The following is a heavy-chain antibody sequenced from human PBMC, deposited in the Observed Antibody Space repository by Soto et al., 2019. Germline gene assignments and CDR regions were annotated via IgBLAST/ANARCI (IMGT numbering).Heavy chain of an antibody. V-gene: IGHV3-15*01. J-gene: IGHJ3*02. CDR1: GITFSNAW. CDR3: TATRPRTNVFDN. Sequence: EVQLVESGGGLVEPGGSLRLSCAASGITFSNAWMNWVRKAPGKGLEYIGRIRSKTDGGTTEYAAPVEGRFTVSRDDSTNTLYLQMSVLKTEDTAVYFCTATRPRTNVFDNWGQVTLVTVSS. CDR2: IRSKTDGGTT.